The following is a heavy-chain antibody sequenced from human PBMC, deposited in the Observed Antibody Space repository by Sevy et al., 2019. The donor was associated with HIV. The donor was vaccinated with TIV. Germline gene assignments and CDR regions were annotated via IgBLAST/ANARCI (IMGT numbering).Heavy chain of an antibody. CDR1: GFTFDDYA. Sequence: GGSLRLSCAASGFTFDDYAMHWVRQAPGKGLEWVSGISWNSGSIGYADSVKGRLTISRDNAKNSLYLQMNSLRAEDMALYYCAKDRGTDIGYGIDVWGQGTTVTVSS. D-gene: IGHD1-1*01. CDR3: AKDRGTDIGYGIDV. J-gene: IGHJ6*02. V-gene: IGHV3-9*03. CDR2: ISWNSGSI.